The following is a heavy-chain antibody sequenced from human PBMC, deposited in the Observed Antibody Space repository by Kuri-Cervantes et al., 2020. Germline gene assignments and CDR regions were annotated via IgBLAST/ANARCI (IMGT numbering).Heavy chain of an antibody. V-gene: IGHV3-21*01. J-gene: IGHJ4*02. CDR3: ARDHDSSGYDY. CDR1: GFTFSSYW. D-gene: IGHD3-22*01. Sequence: GGSLRLSCAASGFTFSSYWMHWVRQAPGKGLEWVSSISSSSYIYYADSVKGRFTISRDNAKNSLYLQMNSLRAEDTAVYYCARDHDSSGYDYWGQGTLVTVSS. CDR2: ISSSSYI.